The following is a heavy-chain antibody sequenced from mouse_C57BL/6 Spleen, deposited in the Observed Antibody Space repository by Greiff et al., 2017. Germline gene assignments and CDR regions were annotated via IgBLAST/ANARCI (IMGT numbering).Heavy chain of an antibody. CDR3: ARGTTVVDAMDY. CDR2: INPSSGYT. J-gene: IGHJ4*01. Sequence: LQESGAELARPGASVKMSCKASGYTFTSYTMHWVKQRPGQGLEWIGYINPSSGYTKYNQKFKDKATLTADKSSSTAYMQLSSLTSEDSAVYYCARGTTVVDAMDYWGQGTSVTVSS. D-gene: IGHD1-1*01. V-gene: IGHV1-4*01. CDR1: GYTFTSYT.